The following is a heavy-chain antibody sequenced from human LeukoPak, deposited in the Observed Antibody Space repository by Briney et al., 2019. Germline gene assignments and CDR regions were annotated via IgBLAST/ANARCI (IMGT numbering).Heavy chain of an antibody. CDR1: GFTFSSYW. CDR2: INTDGSST. D-gene: IGHD2-2*01. J-gene: IGHJ6*02. V-gene: IGHV3-74*01. CDR3: AREGVLLSPYYYGMDV. Sequence: GGSLRLSCAASGFTFSSYWMHWVRQAPGKGLVWVSRINTDGSSTTSADSVKGRFTVSRDNAKKTVYLQMNSLRAEDTAVYYCAREGVLLSPYYYGMDVWGQGTTVTVPS.